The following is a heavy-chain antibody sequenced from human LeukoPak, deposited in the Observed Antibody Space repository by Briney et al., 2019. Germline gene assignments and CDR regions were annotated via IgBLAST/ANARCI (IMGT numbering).Heavy chain of an antibody. CDR2: IGTAGDT. V-gene: IGHV3-13*01. Sequence: PGGSLRLSCAASGFTFSSYDMHWVRQATGKGLEWVSAIGTAGDTYYPGSVKGRFTISRENAKNSLYLQMNSLRAGDTAVYYCARGLHDYGDYSRDAFDIWGQGTMVTVSS. J-gene: IGHJ3*02. CDR1: GFTFSSYD. D-gene: IGHD4-17*01. CDR3: ARGLHDYGDYSRDAFDI.